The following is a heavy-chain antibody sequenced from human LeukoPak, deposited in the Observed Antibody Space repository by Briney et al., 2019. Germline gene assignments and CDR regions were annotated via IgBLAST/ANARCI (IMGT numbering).Heavy chain of an antibody. CDR1: GFTFSSYG. V-gene: IGHV3-30*02. J-gene: IGHJ6*02. CDR2: IRYDGSNK. CDR3: AKDQGAMVLPYYYYGMDV. D-gene: IGHD5-18*01. Sequence: GGSLRLSCAASGFTFSSYGIHWVRQAPGKGLEWVAFIRYDGSNKYYADSVKGRFTISRDNSKNTLYLQMNSLRAEDTAVYYCAKDQGAMVLPYYYYGMDVWGQGTPVTVSS.